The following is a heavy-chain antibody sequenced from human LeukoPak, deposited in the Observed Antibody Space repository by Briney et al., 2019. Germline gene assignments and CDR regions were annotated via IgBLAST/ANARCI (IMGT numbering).Heavy chain of an antibody. CDR2: IYYSGST. V-gene: IGHV4-59*01. CDR3: AGSGYSYPFDY. J-gene: IGHJ4*02. D-gene: IGHD5-18*01. Sequence: SETLSLTCTVSGGSISSYYWSWIRQPPGKGLEWIGYIYYSGSTNHNPSLKSRVTISVDTSKNQFSLKLSSVTAADTAVYYCAGSGYSYPFDYWGQGTLVTVSS. CDR1: GGSISSYY.